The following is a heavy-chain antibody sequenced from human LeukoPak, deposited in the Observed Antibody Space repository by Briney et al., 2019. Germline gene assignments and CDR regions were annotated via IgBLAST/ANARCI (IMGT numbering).Heavy chain of an antibody. V-gene: IGHV4-39*07. CDR1: GGSISSSSYY. CDR3: ARGDVRWLRPTNFDY. CDR2: IYYSGST. D-gene: IGHD5-12*01. J-gene: IGHJ4*02. Sequence: SETLSLTCTVSGGSISSSSYYWGWIRQPPGKGLEWIGSIYYSGSTYYNPSLKSRVTISVDTSKNQFSLKLSSVTAADTAVYYCARGDVRWLRPTNFDYWGQGTLVTVSS.